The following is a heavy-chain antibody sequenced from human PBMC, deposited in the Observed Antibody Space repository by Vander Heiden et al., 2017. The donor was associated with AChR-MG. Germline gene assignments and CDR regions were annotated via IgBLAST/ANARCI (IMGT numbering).Heavy chain of an antibody. J-gene: IGHJ4*02. CDR2: IWYDGSNK. V-gene: IGHV3-33*01. CDR3: ARDRGGYDLYYFDY. CDR1: GFTFSGYG. Sequence: QVQLVESGGGVVQPGGSLRISCAGSGFTFSGYGMHWVRQAPGKGLEWVAVIWYDGSNKYYADSVKGRFTISRDNSKNTLYLQMNSLRAEDTAVYYCARDRGGYDLYYFDYWGQGTLVTVSS. D-gene: IGHD5-12*01.